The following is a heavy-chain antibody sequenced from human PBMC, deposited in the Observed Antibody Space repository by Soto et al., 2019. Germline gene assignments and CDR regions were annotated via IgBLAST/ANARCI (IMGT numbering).Heavy chain of an antibody. CDR1: GFNFSNYG. J-gene: IGHJ5*02. V-gene: IGHV3-21*01. CDR2: ISSCSSYI. D-gene: IGHD2-2*01. Sequence: PGGSLRLSCTASGFNFSNYGMNWVRQAPGKGLEWVSSISSCSSYISYADSLKGRFTISRDNAENSVYLQMNSLRADDTAVYYCARSDCTSTSCYVVWFDPWGQGT. CDR3: ARSDCTSTSCYVVWFDP.